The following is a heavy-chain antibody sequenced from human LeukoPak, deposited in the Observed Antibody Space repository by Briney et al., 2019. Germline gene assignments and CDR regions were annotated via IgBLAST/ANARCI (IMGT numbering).Heavy chain of an antibody. CDR2: IYTSGST. V-gene: IGHV4-4*07. D-gene: IGHD6-19*01. CDR1: GGSISSYY. CDR3: ARDPNRWQWLQGDAFDI. J-gene: IGHJ3*02. Sequence: SETLSLTCTVSGGSISSYYWSWIRQPAGKGLEWIGRIYTSGSTNYNPSLKSRVTMSVDTSKNQFSLKLSSVTAADTAVYYCARDPNRWQWLQGDAFDIWGQGTMVTVSS.